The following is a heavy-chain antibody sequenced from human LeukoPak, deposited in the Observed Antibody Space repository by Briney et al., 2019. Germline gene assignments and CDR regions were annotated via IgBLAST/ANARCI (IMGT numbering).Heavy chain of an antibody. V-gene: IGHV3-23*01. D-gene: IGHD7-27*01. Sequence: GGSLRLSCAASGFTLSSYAMSWVRQAPGKGLEWVSAISGSDGSTYYADPVKGRFTISRDITKNTLYLQMNSLRAEDTAVYYCAKHTGDLYYWGQGTLVTVSS. J-gene: IGHJ4*02. CDR3: AKHTGDLYY. CDR1: GFTLSSYA. CDR2: ISGSDGST.